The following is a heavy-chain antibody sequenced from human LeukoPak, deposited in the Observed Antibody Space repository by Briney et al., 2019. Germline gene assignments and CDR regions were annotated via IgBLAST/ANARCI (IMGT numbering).Heavy chain of an antibody. CDR3: ARLRGYTYGNPGY. J-gene: IGHJ4*02. CDR2: IYYTGDT. D-gene: IGHD5-18*01. Sequence: PSETLSLTCTVSGGSISSSSYYWGWIRQPPGKGLEWIGSIYYTGDTYYNSSLKSRVTISVDTSKNQFALKLTSVTAADTALYYCARLRGYTYGNPGYWGQGSLVTVSS. V-gene: IGHV4-39*01. CDR1: GGSISSSSYY.